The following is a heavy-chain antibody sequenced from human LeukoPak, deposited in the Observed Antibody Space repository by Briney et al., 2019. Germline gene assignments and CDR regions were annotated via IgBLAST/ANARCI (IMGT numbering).Heavy chain of an antibody. CDR2: ISGSGGST. CDR1: GFTFSSYA. CDR3: ASLGILLWFGESRDY. Sequence: GGSLRLSCAASGFTFSSYAMSWVRQAPGKGLEWVSAISGSGGSTYYADSVKGRFTISRDNSKNTLYLQMNSMRAEDTAVYYCASLGILLWFGESRDYWGQGTLVTVSS. D-gene: IGHD3-10*01. V-gene: IGHV3-23*01. J-gene: IGHJ4*02.